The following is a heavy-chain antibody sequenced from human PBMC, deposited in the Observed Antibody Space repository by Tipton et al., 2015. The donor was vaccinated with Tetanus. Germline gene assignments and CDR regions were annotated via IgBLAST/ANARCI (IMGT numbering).Heavy chain of an antibody. D-gene: IGHD1-26*01. CDR2: IYYSGST. CDR1: GGSISSGGYY. CDR3: ARDQARGARGWNYFDY. J-gene: IGHJ4*02. Sequence: TLSLTCTVSGGSISSGGYYWSWIRQHPGKGLEWIGDIYYSGSTYYNPSLKSRVTISVDTSKNQFSLKLNSVTVADTAVYYCARDQARGARGWNYFDYWGQGTLVTASS. V-gene: IGHV4-31*03.